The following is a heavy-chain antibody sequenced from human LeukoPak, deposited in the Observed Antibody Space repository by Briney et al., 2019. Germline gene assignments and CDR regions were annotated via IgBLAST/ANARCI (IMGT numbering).Heavy chain of an antibody. CDR3: ANESSGRMDDAFDI. J-gene: IGHJ3*02. CDR1: GYTFTTYG. CDR2: ISAYDGNT. D-gene: IGHD6-19*01. Sequence: ASVKVSCKASGYTFTTYGISWVRQAPGQGLEWMGWISAYDGNTNYAQKFQGTVTMTTDTSTSTAYMELRSLRSDDTAVYYCANESSGRMDDAFDIWGQGTMVTVSS. V-gene: IGHV1-18*01.